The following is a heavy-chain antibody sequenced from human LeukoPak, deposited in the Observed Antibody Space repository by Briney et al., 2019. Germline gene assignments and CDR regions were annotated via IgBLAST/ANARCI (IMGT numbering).Heavy chain of an antibody. Sequence: PGGSLRLSGSASGFTCSSYWMSWVRQAPGKGLEGVANIKQDGSEKYYVDSVKGRFTISSDNAKNSLYLQMNSLRAEDTAVYYCARDQDYVWGSYRPYYFDYWGQGTLVTVSS. CDR3: ARDQDYVWGSYRPYYFDY. J-gene: IGHJ4*02. CDR2: IKQDGSEK. CDR1: GFTCSSYW. D-gene: IGHD3-16*02. V-gene: IGHV3-7*01.